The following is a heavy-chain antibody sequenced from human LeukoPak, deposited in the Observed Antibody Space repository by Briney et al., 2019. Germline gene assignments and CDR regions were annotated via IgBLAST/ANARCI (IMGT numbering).Heavy chain of an antibody. CDR2: INPKSGGT. CDR1: GYTFTGCY. Sequence: ASVKVSCKASGYTFTGCYMHWVRQAPGQGLEWMGWINPKSGGTKYAQKFQGRVTLTRDTSISTAYMELSSLTSDDTAVYYCARDLMDTSMWEFDYWGQGTLVTVSS. CDR3: ARDLMDTSMWEFDY. D-gene: IGHD5-18*01. J-gene: IGHJ4*02. V-gene: IGHV1-2*02.